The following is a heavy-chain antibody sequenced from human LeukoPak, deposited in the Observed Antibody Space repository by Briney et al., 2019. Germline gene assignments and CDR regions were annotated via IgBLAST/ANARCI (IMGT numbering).Heavy chain of an antibody. D-gene: IGHD4-23*01. V-gene: IGHV3-23*01. CDR1: GFTFSTYA. J-gene: IGHJ4*02. Sequence: PGGSLRLSCAASGFTFSTYAMSWVRRTPGKGLEWVSAITDGGGSTYYADSGKGRFTISRDNSKNTLYLQMNSLRAEDTALYYCAKEPPILRWSFDYWGQGTLVTVSS. CDR3: AKEPPILRWSFDY. CDR2: ITDGGGST.